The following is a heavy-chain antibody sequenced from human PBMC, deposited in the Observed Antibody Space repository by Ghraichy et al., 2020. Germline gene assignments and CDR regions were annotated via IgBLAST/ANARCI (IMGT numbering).Heavy chain of an antibody. J-gene: IGHJ4*02. V-gene: IGHV3-7*03. D-gene: IGHD6-19*01. CDR2: IKQDGSEK. CDR1: GFTFSSYW. CDR3: AAERGGIAVAGTLADY. Sequence: GESLNISCAASGFTFSSYWMSWVRQAPGKGLEWVANIKQDGSEKYYVDSVKGRFTISRDNAKNSLYLQMNSLRAEDTAVYYCAAERGGIAVAGTLADYWGQGTLVTVSS.